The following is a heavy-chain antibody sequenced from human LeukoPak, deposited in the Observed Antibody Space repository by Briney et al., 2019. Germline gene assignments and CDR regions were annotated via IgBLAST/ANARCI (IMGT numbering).Heavy chain of an antibody. CDR2: ISGSGDNT. CDR1: GFTFSSYW. CDR3: AKDAVRQQLWIS. D-gene: IGHD5-18*01. J-gene: IGHJ5*02. Sequence: GGSLRLSCAASGFTFSSYWMSWVRQAPGKGLEWVSSISGSGDNTYYADSVKGRFTISRDNSKNTLYLRMNSLRAEDTAVYYCAKDAVRQQLWISWGQGTLVTVSS. V-gene: IGHV3-23*01.